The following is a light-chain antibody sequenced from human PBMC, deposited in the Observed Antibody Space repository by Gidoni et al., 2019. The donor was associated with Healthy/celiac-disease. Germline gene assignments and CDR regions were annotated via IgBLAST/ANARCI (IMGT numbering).Light chain of an antibody. CDR3: QKYNSAPIT. V-gene: IGKV1-27*01. CDR1: QGISSY. Sequence: DPVSITCRASQGISSYLAWYQQKPGTVPTLLIYAASIWQSGVPSRFSGSGAGTDFTLTISSLQPEDVATYYCQKYNSAPITFGQGTRLEIK. J-gene: IGKJ5*01. CDR2: AAS.